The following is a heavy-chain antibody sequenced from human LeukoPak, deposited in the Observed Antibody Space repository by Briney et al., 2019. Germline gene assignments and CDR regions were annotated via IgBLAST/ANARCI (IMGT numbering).Heavy chain of an antibody. CDR1: GFTFSSYW. V-gene: IGHV3-7*01. CDR2: IKQDGSEK. D-gene: IGHD1-1*01. CDR3: VRESRPGGAMGLYHNLDY. J-gene: IGHJ4*02. Sequence: PGGSLRLSCAASGFTFSSYWMSWVRQAPGKGLEWVANIKQDGSEKYYVDSVKGRFTISRDNAKNSLYLQMNNLRGDDTAIYYCVRESRPGGAMGLYHNLDYWGQGTLVAVSS.